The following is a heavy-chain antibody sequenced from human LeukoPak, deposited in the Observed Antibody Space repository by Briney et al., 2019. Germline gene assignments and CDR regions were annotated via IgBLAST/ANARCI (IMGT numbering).Heavy chain of an antibody. V-gene: IGHV4-59*01. CDR1: GGSISSYY. Sequence: SETLPLTCTVSGGSISSYYWSWIRQPPGKGLEWLGYMHYSGTTNYNPALKSRVTISVDTSKNQFSLKLSSVTAADTAVYYCAATDIAAAGTWLDPWGQGTLVTVSS. J-gene: IGHJ5*02. CDR2: MHYSGTT. CDR3: AATDIAAAGTWLDP. D-gene: IGHD6-13*01.